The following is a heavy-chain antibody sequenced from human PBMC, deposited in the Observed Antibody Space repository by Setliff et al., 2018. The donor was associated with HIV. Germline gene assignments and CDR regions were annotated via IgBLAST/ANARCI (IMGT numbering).Heavy chain of an antibody. D-gene: IGHD2-8*01. V-gene: IGHV4-59*08. CDR3: ARGRGDIVLLVYMYPPDS. CDR1: GGSIRSYY. J-gene: IGHJ4*02. Sequence: LSLTCTVSGGSIRSYYWGWIRQPPGKGLEWIGYIYYSGSTNYNPSLKSRVTISVDTSQNQFSLRLSSVTAADTAAYYCARGRGDIVLLVYMYPPDSWGQGKLVTVSS. CDR2: IYYSGST.